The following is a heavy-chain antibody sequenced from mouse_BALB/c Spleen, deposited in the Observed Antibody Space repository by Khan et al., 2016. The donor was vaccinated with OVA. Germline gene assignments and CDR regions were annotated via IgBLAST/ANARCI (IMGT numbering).Heavy chain of an antibody. J-gene: IGHJ3*01. CDR1: GFTFSSYS. D-gene: IGHD4-1*01. V-gene: IGHV5-6*01. CDR2: ISSGGDYT. CDR3: ASHLTGSFDY. Sequence: EVQLVESGGDLVKPGGSLKLSCAASGFTFSSYSMSWVRQTPDKRLEWVATISSGGDYTNYPDNVKGRFTISRDNAKNTLYLQMSSLKSEDTAMYYCASHLTGSFDYWGQGTLGTVSA.